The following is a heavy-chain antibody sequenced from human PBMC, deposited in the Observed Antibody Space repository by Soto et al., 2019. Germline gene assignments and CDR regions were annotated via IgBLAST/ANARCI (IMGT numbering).Heavy chain of an antibody. CDR1: GFTFSSYA. Sequence: PGGSLRLSCAASGFTFSSYAMHWVRQAPGKGLEWVAVISYDGSNKYYADSVKGRFTISRDNSKNTLYLQMNSLRAEDTAVYYCARDYDSSGPRWAFDIWGQGTMVTVSS. V-gene: IGHV3-30-3*01. CDR2: ISYDGSNK. CDR3: ARDYDSSGPRWAFDI. J-gene: IGHJ3*02. D-gene: IGHD3-22*01.